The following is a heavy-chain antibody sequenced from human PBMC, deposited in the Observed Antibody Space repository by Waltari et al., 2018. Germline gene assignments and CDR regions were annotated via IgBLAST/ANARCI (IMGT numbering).Heavy chain of an antibody. CDR3: ARSYYYDRVGDYPSLGAFDY. J-gene: IGHJ4*02. Sequence: QVQLVQSGAEVKKPGSLVQVSGAASGGTFRSYVISWVRQAPGQGLEWMGGVIPIFGTPNYAQKFQGRVTIIADESTSTAYMELSSLRSEDTAVYYCARSYYYDRVGDYPSLGAFDYWGQGTLVTVSS. CDR2: VIPIFGTP. D-gene: IGHD3-22*01. CDR1: GGTFRSYV. V-gene: IGHV1-69*12.